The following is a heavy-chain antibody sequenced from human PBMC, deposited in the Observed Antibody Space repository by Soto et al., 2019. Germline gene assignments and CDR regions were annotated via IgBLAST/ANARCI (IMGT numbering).Heavy chain of an antibody. V-gene: IGHV3-23*01. J-gene: IGHJ4*02. D-gene: IGHD3-10*01. CDR1: GFTFNTYT. CDR3: AKDRHPYGIWTGDF. Sequence: EVQLLESGGQLVQPGGSLRLSCAASGFTFNTYTMNWVRQAPGKGLEWVSGIYGDGSGTHYADSVKGRCTISRDKSKNMLYLQMNRLRSEDTAVYYCAKDRHPYGIWTGDFWGQGTLVTVYS. CDR2: IYGDGSGT.